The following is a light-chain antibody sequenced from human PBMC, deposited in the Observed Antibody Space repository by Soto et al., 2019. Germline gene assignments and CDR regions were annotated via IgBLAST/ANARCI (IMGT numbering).Light chain of an antibody. Sequence: QSALTQPPSASGSPGQSVTISCTGTSSDVGGYGYVSWYQQHPGKAPKLIIYEVTERPSGVPDRFSGSKSGNTASLTVSGLQAEDEADYYCSSYAGSNNVVFGGGTQLTVL. CDR3: SSYAGSNNVV. CDR2: EVT. CDR1: SSDVGGYGY. J-gene: IGLJ2*01. V-gene: IGLV2-8*01.